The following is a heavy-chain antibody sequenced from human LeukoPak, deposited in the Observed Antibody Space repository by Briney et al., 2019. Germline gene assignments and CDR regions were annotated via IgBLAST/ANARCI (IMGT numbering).Heavy chain of an antibody. D-gene: IGHD2-15*01. J-gene: IGHJ3*01. CDR3: TRDSALLGVAFDL. CDR2: ISSNGDNS. CDR1: GFPFNTYA. V-gene: IGHV3-64D*06. Sequence: GGSLRLSCSASGFPFNTYAIHWVRQAPGKGLEYVAGISSNGDNSDFADSAKGRFTISRDNSKSTLFLQMNSLRAEDTAVYFCTRDSALLGVAFDLWGQGTVVTVSS.